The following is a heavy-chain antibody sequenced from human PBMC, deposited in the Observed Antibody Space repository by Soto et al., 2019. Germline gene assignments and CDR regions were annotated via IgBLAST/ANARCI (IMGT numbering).Heavy chain of an antibody. V-gene: IGHV1-46*01. CDR1: GYTFTSYY. Sequence: ASVKVSCKASGYTFTSYYMHWVRQAPGQGLEWMGRIYPSDGSTSYAQKFQGRVTMTRDTSTSTVYMELSSLRSEDTAVYYCARDRTVRWLYSSSSSYYYYGMDVWGQGTTVTVS. D-gene: IGHD6-6*01. CDR2: IYPSDGST. J-gene: IGHJ6*02. CDR3: ARDRTVRWLYSSSSSYYYYGMDV.